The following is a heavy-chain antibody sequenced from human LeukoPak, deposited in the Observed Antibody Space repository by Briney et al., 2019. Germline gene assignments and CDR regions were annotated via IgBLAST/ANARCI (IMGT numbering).Heavy chain of an antibody. CDR2: ISSSSSTK. CDR3: ARRYCGSTSCHDDY. CDR1: GFTFSSYS. D-gene: IGHD2-2*01. Sequence: GGSLRLSCAASGFTFSSYSMNWVRQAPGKGPEWVSYISSSSSTKYYADSVKGRLTISRDNAKNSLYLQMNSLRDEDTAVYYCARRYCGSTSCHDDYWGQGTLVTVSS. V-gene: IGHV3-48*02. J-gene: IGHJ4*02.